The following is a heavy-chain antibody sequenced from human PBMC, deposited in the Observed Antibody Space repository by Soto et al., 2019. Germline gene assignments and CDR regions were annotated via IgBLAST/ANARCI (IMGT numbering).Heavy chain of an antibody. CDR3: ARASLGIYGSGSYYRN. CDR2: INPNSGGT. CDR1: GYTFTGYY. D-gene: IGHD3-10*01. J-gene: IGHJ4*02. V-gene: IGHV1-2*04. Sequence: ASVKVSCKASGYTFTGYYMHWVRQAPGQGLEWMGWINPNSGGTNYAQKLQGWVTMTRDTSISTAYMELSRLRSDDTAVYYCARASLGIYGSGSYYRNWGQGTLVTVSS.